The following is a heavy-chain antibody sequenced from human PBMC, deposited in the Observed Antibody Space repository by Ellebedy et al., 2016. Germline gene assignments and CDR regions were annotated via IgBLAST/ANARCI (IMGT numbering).Heavy chain of an antibody. J-gene: IGHJ3*02. Sequence: GGSLRLSCAASGFTFSSYSMNWVRQAPGKGLEWVSSISSSSGYIYYADSVKGRFTISRDNAKNSLYLQMNSLRAEDTAVYYCARLPTVTTSFDIWGQGTMVTVSS. V-gene: IGHV3-21*04. CDR3: ARLPTVTTSFDI. CDR1: GFTFSSYS. D-gene: IGHD4-17*01. CDR2: ISSSSGYI.